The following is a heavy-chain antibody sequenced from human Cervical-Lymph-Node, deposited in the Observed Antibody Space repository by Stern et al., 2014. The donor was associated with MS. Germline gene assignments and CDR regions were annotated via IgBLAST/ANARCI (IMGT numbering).Heavy chain of an antibody. CDR3: ATLSYDAFDT. V-gene: IGHV3-11*01. Sequence: QMQLVQSGGGLVKPGGSLRLSCATSGFTFSDYYMTWIRQAPGKGLEWLSYISRSGRTIYYADSVRGRFTISRDDAKNSLYLQMNSLGAEDTAVYYCATLSYDAFDTWGQGTKVTVSS. CDR1: GFTFSDYY. D-gene: IGHD3-16*01. CDR2: ISRSGRTI. J-gene: IGHJ3*02.